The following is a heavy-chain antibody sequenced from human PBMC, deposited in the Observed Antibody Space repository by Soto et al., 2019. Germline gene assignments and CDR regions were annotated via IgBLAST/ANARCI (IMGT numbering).Heavy chain of an antibody. CDR2: ISGSGGST. V-gene: IGHV3-23*01. D-gene: IGHD3-9*01. CDR3: AKDVDILTGYRWFDP. Sequence: GGSLRLSCAASGFTFSSYAMSWVRQAPGKGLEWVSAISGSGGSTYYADSVKGRFTISRDNSKNTLYLQMNSLRAEDTAVYYCAKDVDILTGYRWFDPWGQGTLVTVSS. CDR1: GFTFSSYA. J-gene: IGHJ5*02.